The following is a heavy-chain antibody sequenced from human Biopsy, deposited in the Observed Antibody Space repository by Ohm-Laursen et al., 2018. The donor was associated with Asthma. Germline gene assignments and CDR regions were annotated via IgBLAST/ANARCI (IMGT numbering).Heavy chain of an antibody. CDR1: GGTFNTYV. CDR2: INSVFGTT. Sequence: SVKVSCKSLGGTFNTYVIGWVRQAPGQGLEWMGGINSVFGTTTYPQKFQDRVTITANDSTSTVYMELSSLRSEDTAVYYCARKAGSCISRTCYSLDFWGQGTLVAVSS. CDR3: ARKAGSCISRTCYSLDF. J-gene: IGHJ4*02. D-gene: IGHD2-2*01. V-gene: IGHV1-69*13.